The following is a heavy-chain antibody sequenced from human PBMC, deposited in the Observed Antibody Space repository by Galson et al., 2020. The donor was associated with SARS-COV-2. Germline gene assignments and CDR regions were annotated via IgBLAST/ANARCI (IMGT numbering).Heavy chain of an antibody. CDR3: AGLRDYDVLTGYIVDV. Sequence: ASVKVSCKASGYTFTDYYIHWVRQAPGQGLEWMGWINPKSGGTNYAQKFEGRVTMTRDTSITTAYMELSRLRSDDTAVYYCAGLRDYDVLTGYIVDVWGQGTMVTVSS. V-gene: IGHV1-2*02. CDR1: GYTFTDYY. J-gene: IGHJ6*02. D-gene: IGHD3-9*01. CDR2: INPKSGGT.